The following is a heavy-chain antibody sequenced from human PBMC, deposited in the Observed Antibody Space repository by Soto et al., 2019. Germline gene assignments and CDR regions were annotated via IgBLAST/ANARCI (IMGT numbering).Heavy chain of an antibody. CDR3: ARQGDYDILTG. CDR2: SYYSGGT. J-gene: IGHJ4*02. D-gene: IGHD3-9*01. V-gene: IGHV4-39*01. Sequence: QLQLQESGPGLVKPSETLSLTCTVSGGSISSSSYYWGWIRQPPGKGLEWIGSSYYSGGTYYNPSLKSRVTISVDTSKNQFSLMLSSVTAADTAVYYCARQGDYDILTGRGQGTLVTVSS. CDR1: GGSISSSSYY.